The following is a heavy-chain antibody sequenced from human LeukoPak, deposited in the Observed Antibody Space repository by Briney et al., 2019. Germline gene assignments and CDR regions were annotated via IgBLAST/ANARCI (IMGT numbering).Heavy chain of an antibody. V-gene: IGHV1-8*01. D-gene: IGHD3-3*01. CDR2: MSPNSGYS. Sequence: ASVKVSCKASGYTFASYDINWVRQATGQGLEWMGRMSPNSGYSVYAQKFQGRVTMTTNTSIITAYMEVSSLRSEDTAVYYCARGGSTIFGVGEPNYMDVWGKGTTVTVSS. J-gene: IGHJ6*03. CDR3: ARGGSTIFGVGEPNYMDV. CDR1: GYTFASYD.